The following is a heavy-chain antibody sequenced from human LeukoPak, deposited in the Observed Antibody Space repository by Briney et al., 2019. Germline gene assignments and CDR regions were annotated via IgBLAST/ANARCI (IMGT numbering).Heavy chain of an antibody. D-gene: IGHD6-6*01. V-gene: IGHV4-34*01. CDR3: ARRIAAPAGYFDY. Sequence: SETLSLTCAVYGGSFSGYYGSWIRQPPGKGVEWIGEINHRGSTNYNPALKRRVTIAVDTSKNQFSLKLSCVTAADTAVYYCARRIAAPAGYFDYWGQGTLVTVSP. CDR1: GGSFSGYY. J-gene: IGHJ4*02. CDR2: INHRGST.